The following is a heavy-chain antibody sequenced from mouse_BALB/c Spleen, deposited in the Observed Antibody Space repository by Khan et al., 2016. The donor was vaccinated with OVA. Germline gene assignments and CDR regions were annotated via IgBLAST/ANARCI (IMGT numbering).Heavy chain of an antibody. CDR1: GYSFTSNW. D-gene: IGHD1-2*01. V-gene: IGHV1-61*01. CDR2: IHPSDSET. J-gene: IGHJ1*01. Sequence: QVQLKQSGAELVRPGASVKLSCKASGYSFTSNWMNWVKQRPGQGLEWIGIIHPSDSETRLNQKFKDKATLTVDKPSSTAYMQLSSPTSEDSVVYYCARGNTASYWYFDVWGAGTTVTVSS. CDR3: ARGNTASYWYFDV.